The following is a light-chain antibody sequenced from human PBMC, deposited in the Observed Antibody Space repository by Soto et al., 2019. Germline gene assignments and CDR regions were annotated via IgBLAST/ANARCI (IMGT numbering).Light chain of an antibody. CDR3: QQYNDWLWT. Sequence: IGMTQSPATLSVSPGERATLSCRASQSVRSNLAWCQRRRGQAARLLIYGASTRATGIPARFSGSGSGTEFTLTISSLQSEDFAVYYCQQYNDWLWTFGQGTKVDNK. J-gene: IGKJ1*01. CDR1: QSVRSN. V-gene: IGKV3-15*01. CDR2: GAS.